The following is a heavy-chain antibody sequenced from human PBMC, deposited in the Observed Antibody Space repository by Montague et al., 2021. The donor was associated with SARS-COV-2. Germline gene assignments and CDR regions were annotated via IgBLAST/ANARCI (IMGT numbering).Heavy chain of an antibody. CDR1: GGSFSTYS. J-gene: IGHJ6*03. CDR2: IHHGGST. Sequence: SETLSLTCAVHGGSFSTYSWNWIRQPPGKGLEWIGEIHHGGSTNYNPSLKSRVTISADTSKNQFSLKLTSVAAADTAVYYCARLGDGVVPSPILGVGPYYSSYFMDVWGTGTPVTVSS. CDR3: ARLGDGVVPSPILGVGPYYSSYFMDV. V-gene: IGHV4-34*01. D-gene: IGHD3-10*01.